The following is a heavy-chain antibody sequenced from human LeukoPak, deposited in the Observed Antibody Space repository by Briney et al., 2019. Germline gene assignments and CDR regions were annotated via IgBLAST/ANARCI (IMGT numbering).Heavy chain of an antibody. CDR3: ARGPTHLYYGMDV. J-gene: IGHJ6*02. CDR1: GFTVSNSD. Sequence: GGSPRLSCAASGFTVSNSDIHWVRQSTGGGLEWVSTIGVAGDTYYSASVKGRFTISRDNARNSLFLQMFSLKAEDTAVYYCARGPTHLYYGMDVWGPGTTVTVSS. CDR2: IGVAGDT. V-gene: IGHV3-13*01. D-gene: IGHD1-1*01.